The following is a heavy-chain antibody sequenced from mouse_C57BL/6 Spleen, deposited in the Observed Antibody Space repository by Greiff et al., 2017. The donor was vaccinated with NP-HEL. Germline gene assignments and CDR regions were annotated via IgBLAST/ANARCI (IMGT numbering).Heavy chain of an antibody. CDR1: GFTFSSYA. V-gene: IGHV5-4*01. J-gene: IGHJ4*01. Sequence: EVKLVESGGGLVKPGGSLKLSCAASGFTFSSYAMSWVRQTPEKRLEWVATISDGGSYTYYPDNVKGRFTISRDNAKNNLYLQLSHLKSEDTAMYYCARDRGYGSSYAMDYWGQGTSVTVSS. CDR3: ARDRGYGSSYAMDY. CDR2: ISDGGSYT. D-gene: IGHD1-1*01.